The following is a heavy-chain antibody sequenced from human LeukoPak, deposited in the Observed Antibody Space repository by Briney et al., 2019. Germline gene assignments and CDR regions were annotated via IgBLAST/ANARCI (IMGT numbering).Heavy chain of an antibody. Sequence: GASVKVSCKASGYTFTSYDINWVRQATGQGLEWMGWMNPNSGGTNYAQKFQGRVTMTRDTSISTAYMELSRLRSDDTAVYYCARALPSITMSERFDPWGQGTLVTVSS. V-gene: IGHV1-2*02. D-gene: IGHD3-22*01. CDR3: ARALPSITMSERFDP. J-gene: IGHJ5*02. CDR2: MNPNSGGT. CDR1: GYTFTSYD.